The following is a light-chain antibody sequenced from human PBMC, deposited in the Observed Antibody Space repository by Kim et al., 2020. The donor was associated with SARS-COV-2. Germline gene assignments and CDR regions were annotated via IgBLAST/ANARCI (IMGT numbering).Light chain of an antibody. V-gene: IGKV1-16*02. CDR1: QDISNY. CDR3: QQYAAYPRT. Sequence: DIQMTQSASSLSASVGDRVTITCRASQDISNYLGWFQQKPGKAPKLLIYAASILQRGVPSKFSGSGSGTDFTLTFTSLQPEDFATYYCQQYAAYPRTFGQGTKLEI. J-gene: IGKJ2*01. CDR2: AAS.